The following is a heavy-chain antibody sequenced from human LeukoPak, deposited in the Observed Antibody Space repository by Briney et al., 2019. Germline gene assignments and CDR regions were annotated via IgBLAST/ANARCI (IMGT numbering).Heavy chain of an antibody. CDR2: ISYDGSNK. J-gene: IGHJ6*02. CDR3: AKTSASAPKYYYYGMDV. CDR1: GFTFSSYG. V-gene: IGHV3-30*18. Sequence: PGGSLRLSCAASGFTFSSYGMHWVRQAPGKGLEWVAVISYDGSNKYYADSVKGRFTISRDNSKNTLYLQMNSLRAEDTAVYYCAKTSASAPKYYYYGMDVWGQGTTVTVSS.